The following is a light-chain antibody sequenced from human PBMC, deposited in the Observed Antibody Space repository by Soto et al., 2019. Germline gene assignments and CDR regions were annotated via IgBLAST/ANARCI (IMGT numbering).Light chain of an antibody. CDR1: QSVSSNF. Sequence: EIVLTQSPGSLSLSPGEGATLFCRASQSVSSNFFAWYQQKPGQAPRLLINGASTRATGIPDRFSGSGSGTDFTLSISRLEPEDFEVYYCQQYASSVTFGQGTKVDIK. J-gene: IGKJ1*01. V-gene: IGKV3-20*01. CDR3: QQYASSVT. CDR2: GAS.